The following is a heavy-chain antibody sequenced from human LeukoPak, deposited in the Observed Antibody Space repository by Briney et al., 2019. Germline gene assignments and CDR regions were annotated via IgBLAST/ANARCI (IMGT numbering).Heavy chain of an antibody. CDR1: GGSISSGSYY. Sequence: SETLSLTCTVSGGSISSGSYYWSWIRQPAGKGLEWIGRIYTTGSTNYNPSLKSRVTISVDTSKNQFSLKLSSVTAADTAVYYCAREERRYGDPVYYFDYWGQGTLVTVSS. V-gene: IGHV4-61*02. J-gene: IGHJ4*02. CDR3: AREERRYGDPVYYFDY. CDR2: IYTTGST. D-gene: IGHD4-17*01.